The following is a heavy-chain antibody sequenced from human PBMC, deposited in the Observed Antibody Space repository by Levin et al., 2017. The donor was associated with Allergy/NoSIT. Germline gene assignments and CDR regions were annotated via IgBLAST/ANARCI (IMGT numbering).Heavy chain of an antibody. CDR2: INPSGGST. D-gene: IGHD6-13*01. J-gene: IGHJ4*02. CDR3: ARDVAGFGIAAAGT. Sequence: GESLKISCKASGYTFTSYYMHWVRQAPGQGLEWMGIINPSGGSTSYAQKFQGRVTMTRDTSTSTVYMELSSLRSEDTAVYYCARDVAGFGIAAAGTWGQGTLVTVSS. V-gene: IGHV1-46*01. CDR1: GYTFTSYY.